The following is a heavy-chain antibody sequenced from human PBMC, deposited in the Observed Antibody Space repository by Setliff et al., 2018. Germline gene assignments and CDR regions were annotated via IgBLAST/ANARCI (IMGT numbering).Heavy chain of an antibody. CDR1: GFTFNNFA. CDR3: ARAYDFWSGYMRMDS. J-gene: IGHJ4*02. V-gene: IGHV3-74*01. CDR2: VNGDGSTT. D-gene: IGHD3-3*01. Sequence: PGGSLRLSCAASGFTFNNFAMHWVRQVPGKGLVWVGRVNGDGSTTGYADSVKGRFTISRDNAKNTLYLQMNSLRTEDAAVYYCARAYDFWSGYMRMDSWGQGTLVTVSS.